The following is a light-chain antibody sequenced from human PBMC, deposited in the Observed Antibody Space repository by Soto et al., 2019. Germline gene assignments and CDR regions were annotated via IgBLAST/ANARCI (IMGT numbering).Light chain of an antibody. CDR3: QQSYRTPLT. Sequence: DIQMTQSPSSLSASVGDRVTITCRASQSIRSYLNWYQQKPGKAPKLLIYAASSLQSGVPSRFSGSGSGTDFSLTISSLQPEDSATYYCQQSYRTPLTFVGWTKVEIK. CDR2: AAS. J-gene: IGKJ4*01. CDR1: QSIRSY. V-gene: IGKV1-39*01.